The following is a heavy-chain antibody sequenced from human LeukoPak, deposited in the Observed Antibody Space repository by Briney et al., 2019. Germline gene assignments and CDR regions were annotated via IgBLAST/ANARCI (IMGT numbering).Heavy chain of an antibody. CDR2: ISGSGGST. CDR1: GFTFSSYA. Sequence: GGSLRLSCAASGFTFSSYAMSWVRQAPGKGLEWVSAISGSGGSTYYADSVKGRFTISRNNSKNTLYLQIDSLRAEDTAVYYCAKDEGSFTAMVLDYWGQGTLVTVSS. J-gene: IGHJ4*02. D-gene: IGHD5-18*01. V-gene: IGHV3-23*01. CDR3: AKDEGSFTAMVLDY.